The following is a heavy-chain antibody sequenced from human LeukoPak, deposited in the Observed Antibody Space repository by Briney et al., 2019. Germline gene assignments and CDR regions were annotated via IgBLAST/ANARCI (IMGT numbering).Heavy chain of an antibody. D-gene: IGHD2-2*01. J-gene: IGHJ5*02. CDR2: INHSGST. Sequence: SETLSLTCAVYGGSFSGYYWSWIRQPPGKGLECIGEINHSGSTNYNPSLKSRVTISVDTSKNQFSLKLSSVTAADTAVYYCASLHCSSTSCQDWFDPWGQGTLVTVSS. V-gene: IGHV4-34*01. CDR3: ASLHCSSTSCQDWFDP. CDR1: GGSFSGYY.